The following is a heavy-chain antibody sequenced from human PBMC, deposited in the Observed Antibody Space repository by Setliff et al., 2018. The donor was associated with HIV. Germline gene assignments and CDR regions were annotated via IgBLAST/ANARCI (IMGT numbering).Heavy chain of an antibody. V-gene: IGHV3-7*01. Sequence: GGSLRLSCAASGFRFRSYRMSWVRQAPGKGLESVANVKQEGTETLYVDSVKGRFTISRDNANNLVYLQMNSLRVEDTAVYFCARWGSGSYERVFDYWGQGMLVTVSS. CDR2: VKQEGTET. CDR3: ARWGSGSYERVFDY. CDR1: GFRFRSYR. D-gene: IGHD1-26*01. J-gene: IGHJ4*02.